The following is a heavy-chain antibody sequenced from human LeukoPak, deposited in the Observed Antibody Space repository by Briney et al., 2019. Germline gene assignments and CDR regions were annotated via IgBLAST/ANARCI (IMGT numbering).Heavy chain of an antibody. CDR1: GGSISSSSYY. Sequence: PSETLSLTCTVSGGSISSSSYYWGWIRQPPGKGLEWIGSIYYSGSTYYNPSLKSRVTISVDTSKNQFSLKLSSVTAADTAVYYCARRRRITISEGPGFDPWGQGTLVTVSS. CDR3: ARRRRITISEGPGFDP. D-gene: IGHD3-3*01. J-gene: IGHJ5*02. V-gene: IGHV4-39*01. CDR2: IYYSGST.